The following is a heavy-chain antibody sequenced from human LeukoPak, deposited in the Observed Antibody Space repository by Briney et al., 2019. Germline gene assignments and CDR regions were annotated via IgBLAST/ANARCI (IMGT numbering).Heavy chain of an antibody. Sequence: GGSLRLSCAASGFTFSSYAMSWVRQAPGKGLEWVSGISGSGGSTYYADSVKGRFTISRDNSRNTLYLQMNSLRAEDTAVYYCAKEWGLRYFDWLPYFDYWGQGTLVTVSS. D-gene: IGHD3-9*01. J-gene: IGHJ4*02. V-gene: IGHV3-23*01. CDR3: AKEWGLRYFDWLPYFDY. CDR1: GFTFSSYA. CDR2: ISGSGGST.